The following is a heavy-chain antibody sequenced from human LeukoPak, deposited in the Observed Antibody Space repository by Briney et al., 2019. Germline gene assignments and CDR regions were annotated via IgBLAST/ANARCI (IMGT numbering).Heavy chain of an antibody. D-gene: IGHD6-13*01. V-gene: IGHV3-30-3*01. CDR1: GFTFSSYI. CDR3: GRDPSIAADRGS. Sequence: PGGALRLSWAASGFTFSSYIMNWVRQARGKGLEWVAVLSYDGSNKYYADSVKGRFTVSRDNSKNTLYLQMNSLRAEDTSVYYCGRDPSIAADRGSWGQGTMVTVSS. J-gene: IGHJ3*01. CDR2: LSYDGSNK.